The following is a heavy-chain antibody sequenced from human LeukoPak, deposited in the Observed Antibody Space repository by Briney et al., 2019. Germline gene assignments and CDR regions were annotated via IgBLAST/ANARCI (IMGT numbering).Heavy chain of an antibody. J-gene: IGHJ4*02. V-gene: IGHV3-23*01. D-gene: IGHD3-9*01. CDR3: ARGLRYFDSPPDF. CDR2: ISGSGGST. CDR1: GFTFSSYA. Sequence: PGGSLRLSCAASGFTFSSYAMSWVRQAPGKGLDWVSAISGSGGSTHYADSVKGRFTISRDNSKNTLYLQMNSLRAEDTAVYYCARGLRYFDSPPDFWGQGTLVTVSS.